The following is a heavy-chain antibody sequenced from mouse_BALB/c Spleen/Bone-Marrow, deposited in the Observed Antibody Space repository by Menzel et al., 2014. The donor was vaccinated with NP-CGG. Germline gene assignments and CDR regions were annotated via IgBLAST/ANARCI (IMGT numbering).Heavy chain of an antibody. V-gene: IGHV5-17*02. J-gene: IGHJ1*01. CDR1: GFTFSSFG. Sequence: EVQGVESGGGLVQPGGSRKLSCAASGFTFSSFGMHWIRQAPEKGLEWVAYINGGSNTIYYADTVKGRFTISRDNHKNTLFLQMTSLRSEDTAMYFCARGTTALRYFDVWGAGTTVTVSS. D-gene: IGHD1-2*01. CDR2: INGGSNTI. CDR3: ARGTTALRYFDV.